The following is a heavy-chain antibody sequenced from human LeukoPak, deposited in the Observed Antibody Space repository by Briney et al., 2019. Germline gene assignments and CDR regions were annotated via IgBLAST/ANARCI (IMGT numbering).Heavy chain of an antibody. Sequence: PSETLSLTCAVYGGSFSGYYWSWIRQPPGKGLEWIGEINHSGSTNYNPSLKSQVTISVDTSKNQFSLKLSSVTAADTAVYYCARGPRIAVAGRRSWFDPWGQGTLVTVSS. J-gene: IGHJ5*02. CDR3: ARGPRIAVAGRRSWFDP. V-gene: IGHV4-34*01. CDR2: INHSGST. CDR1: GGSFSGYY. D-gene: IGHD6-19*01.